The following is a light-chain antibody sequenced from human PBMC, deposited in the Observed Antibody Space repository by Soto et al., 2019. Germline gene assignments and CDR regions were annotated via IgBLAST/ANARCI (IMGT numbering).Light chain of an antibody. Sequence: EIVMTQSPATLSVSPGERATLSCRASQSVSSNLAWYQQKPGQAPRLLIYGASSRATGIPDRFSGSGSGTDFILTISRLEPDDFAVYYCQQYGRSPRTFGQGTKVDI. J-gene: IGKJ1*01. CDR2: GAS. CDR3: QQYGRSPRT. CDR1: QSVSSN. V-gene: IGKV3-20*01.